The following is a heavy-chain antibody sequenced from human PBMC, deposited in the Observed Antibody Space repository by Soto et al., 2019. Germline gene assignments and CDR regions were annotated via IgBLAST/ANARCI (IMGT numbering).Heavy chain of an antibody. CDR2: INPNSGGT. V-gene: IGHV1-2*02. Sequence: ASVKVSCKASGYTFTGYYMHWVRQAPGQGLEWMGWINPNSGGTNYAQKFQGRVTMTRDTSISTAYMELSRLRSDDTAVYYCARVGSGEQLLAYYYYGMDVWGQGTTVTVSS. CDR3: ARVGSGEQLLAYYYYGMDV. D-gene: IGHD2-2*01. CDR1: GYTFTGYY. J-gene: IGHJ6*02.